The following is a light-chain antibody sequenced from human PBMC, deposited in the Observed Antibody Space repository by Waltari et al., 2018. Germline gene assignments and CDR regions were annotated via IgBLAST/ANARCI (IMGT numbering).Light chain of an antibody. J-gene: IGKJ4*01. CDR1: QSLSNW. V-gene: IGKV1-5*01. CDR2: GAS. CDR3: QQALT. Sequence: DIQMTQSPSTLSASIGDRVTITCRASQSLSNWLAWYQQKPGKAPKLLIYGASSLESGVPSRFGGSGSGTEFTLTISSLQPDDFATYYCQQALTFGGGTKVEIK.